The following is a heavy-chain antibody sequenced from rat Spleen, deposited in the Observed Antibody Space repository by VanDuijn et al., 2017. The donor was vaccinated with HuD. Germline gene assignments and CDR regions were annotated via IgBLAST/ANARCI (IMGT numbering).Heavy chain of an antibody. CDR1: GFTFNNYW. J-gene: IGHJ2*01. CDR3: TRDYYDPHYFDY. Sequence: EVQLVESGGGLVQPGRSLKLSCIASGFTFNNYWMTWIRQAPTRGLEWVATISFHGDNTYYRDSGKGRFTISRDNTKNTLYLQMDSLRSEDTATYYCTRDYYDPHYFDYWGQGVMVTVSS. V-gene: IGHV5-31*01. CDR2: ISFHGDNT. D-gene: IGHD1-12*01.